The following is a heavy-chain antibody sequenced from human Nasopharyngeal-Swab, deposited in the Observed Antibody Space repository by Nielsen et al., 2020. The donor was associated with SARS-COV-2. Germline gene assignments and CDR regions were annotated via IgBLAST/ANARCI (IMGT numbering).Heavy chain of an antibody. V-gene: IGHV4-39*01. Sequence: SETLSLTCTVSGGSLNSINYYWGWIRQPPGKGLEWIGSIYYSGSTNYNPSLKRRVTISVDTSRNQISLKLSSVTAADTAVYYCARQGTLRDLDYWGQGTLVTVSS. J-gene: IGHJ4*02. CDR1: GGSLNSINYY. CDR3: ARQGTLRDLDY. CDR2: IYYSGST. D-gene: IGHD1-1*01.